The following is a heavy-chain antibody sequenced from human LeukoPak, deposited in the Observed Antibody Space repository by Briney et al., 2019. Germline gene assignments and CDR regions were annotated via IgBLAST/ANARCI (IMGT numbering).Heavy chain of an antibody. CDR3: ARGEEFYDSSGYRRLDS. CDR2: ISSNGANT. J-gene: IGHJ4*02. D-gene: IGHD3-22*01. Sequence: VVSLGLSCAASGFTFSNHAMHWVRQAPGKALEYVAVISSNGANTFHAKSLNDRFTISRDNSKNILYLQMGCLRSEDTAVYYCARGEEFYDSSGYRRLDSWGQGTLVVVSS. V-gene: IGHV3-64*01. CDR1: GFTFSNHA.